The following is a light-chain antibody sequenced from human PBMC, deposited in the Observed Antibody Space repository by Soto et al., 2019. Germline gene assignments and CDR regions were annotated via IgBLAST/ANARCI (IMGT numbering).Light chain of an antibody. J-gene: IGKJ1*01. V-gene: IGKV1-5*01. CDR1: HNIERW. CDR3: STT. Sequence: IQMTQSPSTLSASVGDRVTITCRASHNIERWMAWYQQKPGKAPSLLIFDASTLHSGVPSRFSGSGSGTDFTLTISSLQPDDFATYAISTTFGQGTKVEVK. CDR2: DAS.